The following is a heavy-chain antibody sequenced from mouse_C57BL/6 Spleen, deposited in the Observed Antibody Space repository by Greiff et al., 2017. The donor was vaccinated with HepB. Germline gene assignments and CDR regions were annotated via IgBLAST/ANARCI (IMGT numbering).Heavy chain of an antibody. V-gene: IGHV1-42*01. Sequence: EVQLQQSGPELVKPGASVKISCKASGYSFTGYYMNWVKQSPEKSLEWIGEINPSTGGTTYNQKFKAKATLTVDKSSSTAYMQLKSLTSEDSAVYYCARSLLDSSGYWFAYWGQGTLVTVSA. J-gene: IGHJ3*01. CDR3: ARSLLDSSGYWFAY. D-gene: IGHD3-2*02. CDR2: INPSTGGT. CDR1: GYSFTGYY.